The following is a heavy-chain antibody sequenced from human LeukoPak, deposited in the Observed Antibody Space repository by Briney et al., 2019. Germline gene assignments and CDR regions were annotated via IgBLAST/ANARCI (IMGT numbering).Heavy chain of an antibody. D-gene: IGHD5-12*01. CDR2: IKQDGSEK. Sequence: GGSLRLSCAASGFTFSTYWMSWVRQAPGKGLEWVANIKQDGSEKYYVDSVKGRFTISRDNAKNSLFLQMNSLRAEDTAVYYCARDGGYSGYDWGIDYWGQGTLVTVSS. J-gene: IGHJ4*02. CDR1: GFTFSTYW. V-gene: IGHV3-7*01. CDR3: ARDGGYSGYDWGIDY.